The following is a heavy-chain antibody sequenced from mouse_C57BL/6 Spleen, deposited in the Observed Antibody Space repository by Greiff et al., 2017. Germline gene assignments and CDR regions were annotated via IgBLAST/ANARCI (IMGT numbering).Heavy chain of an antibody. Sequence: EVQLQESGGGLVKPGGSLKLSCAASGFTFSSYAMSWVRQTPEKRLEWVATISDGGSYTYYPDNVKGRFTISRDNAKNNLYLQMSHLKSEDTAMCYCARGERVRRGGDLDYWGQGTTLTVSS. V-gene: IGHV5-4*01. CDR3: ARGERVRRGGDLDY. J-gene: IGHJ2*01. CDR1: GFTFSSYA. CDR2: ISDGGSYT. D-gene: IGHD2-14*01.